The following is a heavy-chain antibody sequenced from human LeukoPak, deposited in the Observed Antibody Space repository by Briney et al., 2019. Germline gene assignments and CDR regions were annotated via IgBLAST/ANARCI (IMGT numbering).Heavy chain of an antibody. D-gene: IGHD5-18*01. Sequence: PGGSLRLSCAASGFTFSSYGMHWVRQAPGKGLEWVAVISYDGSNKYYADSVKGRFTISRDNSKNTLYLQMNSLRAEDTAVYYCAKTAIGYSYAPDAFDIWGQGTMVTVS. CDR1: GFTFSSYG. V-gene: IGHV3-30*18. CDR2: ISYDGSNK. J-gene: IGHJ3*02. CDR3: AKTAIGYSYAPDAFDI.